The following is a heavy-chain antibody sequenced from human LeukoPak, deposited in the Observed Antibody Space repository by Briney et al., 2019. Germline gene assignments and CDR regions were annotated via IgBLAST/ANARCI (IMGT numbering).Heavy chain of an antibody. V-gene: IGHV4-38-2*02. CDR2: INHSGGT. D-gene: IGHD2-15*01. Sequence: PSETLSLTCTVSGYSISSGYYWGWIRQPPGKGLELIGSINHSGGTYYNPSLKSRVTISVDTSKNQFSLKLNSVNPEDTAVYYCARVGGGSDPYYAMDVWGQGTTVTVPS. CDR3: ARVGGGSDPYYAMDV. CDR1: GYSISSGYY. J-gene: IGHJ6*02.